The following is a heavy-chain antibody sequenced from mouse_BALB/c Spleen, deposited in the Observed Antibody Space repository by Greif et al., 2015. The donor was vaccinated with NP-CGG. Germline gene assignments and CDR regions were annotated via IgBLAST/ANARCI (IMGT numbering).Heavy chain of an antibody. CDR3: ARWAGWYFDV. Sequence: QVQLKESGAELAKPGASVKMSCKASGYTFTSYWMHWVKQRPGQGLEWIGYINPSTGYTEYNQKFKDKATLTADKSSSTAYMQRSSLPSEDSAVYYCARWAGWYFDVWGAGTTVTVSS. J-gene: IGHJ1*01. CDR1: GYTFTSYW. D-gene: IGHD6-1*01. CDR2: INPSTGYT. V-gene: IGHV1-7*01.